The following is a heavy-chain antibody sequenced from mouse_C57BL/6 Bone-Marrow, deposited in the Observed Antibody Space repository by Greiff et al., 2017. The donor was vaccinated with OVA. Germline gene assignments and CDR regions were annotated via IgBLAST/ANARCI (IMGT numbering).Heavy chain of an antibody. Sequence: VQLQESGAELVRPGASVTLSCKASGYTFTDYEMHWVKQTPVHGLEWIGAIDPETGGTAYNQKFKGKAILTADKSSSTAYMELRSLTSEDSAVYYCIYSKDYWGQGTTLTVSS. J-gene: IGHJ2*01. CDR1: GYTFTDYE. CDR2: IDPETGGT. D-gene: IGHD2-5*01. V-gene: IGHV1-15*01. CDR3: IYSKDY.